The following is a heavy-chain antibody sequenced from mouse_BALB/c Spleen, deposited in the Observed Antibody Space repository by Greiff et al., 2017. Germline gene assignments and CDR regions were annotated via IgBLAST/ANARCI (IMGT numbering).Heavy chain of an antibody. J-gene: IGHJ4*01. V-gene: IGHV5-17*02. CDR3: ARAYYGNWDYAMDY. CDR1: GFTFSSFG. D-gene: IGHD2-10*01. Sequence: EVQRVESGGGLVKPGGSLKLSCAASGFTFSSFGMHWVRQAPEKGLEWVAYISSGSSTIYYADTVKGRFTISRDNPKNTLFLQMTSLRSEDTAMYDCARAYYGNWDYAMDYWGQGTSGTVSS. CDR2: ISSGSSTI.